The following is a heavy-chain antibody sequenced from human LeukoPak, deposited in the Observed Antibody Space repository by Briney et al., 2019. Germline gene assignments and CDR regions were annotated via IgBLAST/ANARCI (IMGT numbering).Heavy chain of an antibody. CDR2: IYSGGST. V-gene: IGHV3-66*01. CDR1: GFTVSSNY. D-gene: IGHD3-9*01. Sequence: PGGSLRLSCAASGFTVSSNYMSWVRQAPGKGLEWVSVIYSGGSTYYADSVKGRFTISRDNSKNTLYLQMNSLRAEDTAVYYCARRRYSGLGDWFDPWGQGTLVTVSS. CDR3: ARRRYSGLGDWFDP. J-gene: IGHJ5*02.